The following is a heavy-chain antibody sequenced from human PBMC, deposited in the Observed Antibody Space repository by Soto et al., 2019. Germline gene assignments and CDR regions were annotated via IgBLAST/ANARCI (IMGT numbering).Heavy chain of an antibody. J-gene: IGHJ6*03. CDR1: GDSFNDYY. D-gene: IGHD5-12*01. Sequence: VQLVQSGAEVKKPGASVKVSCKTSGDSFNDYYIHWVRQAPGQGLERMGWINPNGGGTKYAQRFQGRVTVTRDTYIRTVYMELSSLRSDDTAVYYCARESGGATATLDYYYFYMDVWGKGTTVTVSS. CDR2: INPNGGGT. V-gene: IGHV1-2*02. CDR3: ARESGGATATLDYYYFYMDV.